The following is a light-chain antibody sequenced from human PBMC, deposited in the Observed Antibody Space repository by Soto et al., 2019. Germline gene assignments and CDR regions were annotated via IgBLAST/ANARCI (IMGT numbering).Light chain of an antibody. CDR2: DAS. J-gene: IGKJ2*01. Sequence: EIVLTQSPATLSLSPGERATLSCRASQSVSKYLAWYQQKPVQAPRLLIYDASNRATGIPSRFSGSGSGTNFTLTISSLEPEDCAVYYCQQRTNWPPLFGQGTKLEIK. V-gene: IGKV3-11*01. CDR3: QQRTNWPPL. CDR1: QSVSKY.